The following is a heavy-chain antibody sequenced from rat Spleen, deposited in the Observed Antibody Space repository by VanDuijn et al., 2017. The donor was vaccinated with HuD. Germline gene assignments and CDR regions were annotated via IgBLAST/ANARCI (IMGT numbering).Heavy chain of an antibody. CDR2: ISYDGSNT. Sequence: EVQLVESNGGLVQPGRSLKLSCAASGFTFNDHFMAWVRQAPTKGLEWVATISYDGSNTYYRDSVKGRFTISRDNAKNTLFLQMDSLRSEDTATYYCARHGEFMYTTDYYYPYWGQGVMVTVSS. D-gene: IGHD1-6*01. CDR3: ARHGEFMYTTDYYYPY. J-gene: IGHJ2*01. CDR1: GFTFNDHF. V-gene: IGHV5-29*01.